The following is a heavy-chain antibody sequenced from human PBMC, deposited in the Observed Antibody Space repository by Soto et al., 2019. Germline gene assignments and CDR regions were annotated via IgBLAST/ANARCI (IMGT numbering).Heavy chain of an antibody. D-gene: IGHD6-19*01. CDR2: ITPMFGTA. CDR1: GGTFSRYA. Sequence: QVQLVQSGAEVKKPGSSVKVSCKASGGTFSRYAISWVRQAPGQGLEWMGGITPMFGTANYAQQFQGRVTITADESTSQVHMELRRLRSEDTAVYYCAQTLGSAVAGPGRFDLWGRGTLVIVSS. CDR3: AQTLGSAVAGPGRFDL. J-gene: IGHJ2*01. V-gene: IGHV1-69*12.